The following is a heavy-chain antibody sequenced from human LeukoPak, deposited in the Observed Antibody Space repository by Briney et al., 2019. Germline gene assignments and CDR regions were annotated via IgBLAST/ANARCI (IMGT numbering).Heavy chain of an antibody. CDR1: GYTLTELS. V-gene: IGHV1-24*01. D-gene: IGHD2-21*01. J-gene: IGHJ4*02. CDR3: ARAGGSYSPSDY. Sequence: GASVKVSCKVSGYTLTELSMHWVRQAPGKGLEWMGGFDPEDGETIYAQKFQGRVTMTEDTSTDTAYMELSSLRSDDTAVFYCARAGGSYSPSDYWGQGTLVTVSS. CDR2: FDPEDGET.